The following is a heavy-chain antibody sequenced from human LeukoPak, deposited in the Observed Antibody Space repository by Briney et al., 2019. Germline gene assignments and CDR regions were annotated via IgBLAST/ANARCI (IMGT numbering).Heavy chain of an antibody. V-gene: IGHV4-59*12. J-gene: IGHJ4*02. Sequence: PSETLSLTCTVSGGSISSYYWSWIRQPPGKGLEWIGDIHYTGTTKYNPSLKSRVTMSVDTSKNQFSLKLSSVTAADTAVYYCARVRDWNYAVDYWGQGTLVTVSS. CDR3: ARVRDWNYAVDY. CDR1: GGSISSYY. D-gene: IGHD1-7*01. CDR2: IHYTGTT.